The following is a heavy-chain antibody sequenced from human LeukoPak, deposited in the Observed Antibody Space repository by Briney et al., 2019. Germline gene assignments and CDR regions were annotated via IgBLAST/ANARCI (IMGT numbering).Heavy chain of an antibody. D-gene: IGHD4-17*01. V-gene: IGHV3-30-3*01. J-gene: IGHJ4*02. CDR2: ISYDGSNK. CDR3: ARDVFEDGDYFDY. Sequence: PGGSLRLSCAASGFTFSTYWMSWVRQAPGRGLEWVAVISYDGSNKYYADSVKGRFTISRDNSKNTLYLQMNSLRAEDTAVYYCARDVFEDGDYFDYWGQGTLVTVSS. CDR1: GFTFSTYW.